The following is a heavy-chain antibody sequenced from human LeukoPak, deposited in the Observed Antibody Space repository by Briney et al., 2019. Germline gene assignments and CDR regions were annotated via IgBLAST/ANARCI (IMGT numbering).Heavy chain of an antibody. J-gene: IGHJ4*02. D-gene: IGHD3-22*01. CDR3: ARGEYYYDSSGYYHDY. V-gene: IGHV3-21*01. Sequence: GGSLRLSCAASGFTFSSYSMNWVRQAPVKGLEWVSSISSSSSYIYYADSVKGRFTISRDNAKNSLYLQMNSLRAEDTAVYYCARGEYYYDSSGYYHDYWGQGTLVTVSS. CDR2: ISSSSSYI. CDR1: GFTFSSYS.